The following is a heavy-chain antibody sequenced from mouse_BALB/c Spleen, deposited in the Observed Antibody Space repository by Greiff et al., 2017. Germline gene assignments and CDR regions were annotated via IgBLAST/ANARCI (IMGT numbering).Heavy chain of an antibody. CDR2: ILPGSGST. D-gene: IGHD1-1*01. CDR1: GYTFSSYW. CDR3: ARDVDTVVEQESSDAMDY. J-gene: IGHJ4*01. Sequence: QVQLQQSGAELMKPGASVKISCKATGYTFSSYWIEWVKQRPGHGLEWIGEILPGSGSTNYNEKFKGKATFTADPSSNTTYMHLSSLTSEDSADYYCARDVDTVVEQESSDAMDYWGQGTTVTVSS. V-gene: IGHV1-9*01.